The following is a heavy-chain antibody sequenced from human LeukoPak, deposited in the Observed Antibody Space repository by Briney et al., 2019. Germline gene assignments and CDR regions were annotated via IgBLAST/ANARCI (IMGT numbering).Heavy chain of an antibody. J-gene: IGHJ4*02. CDR2: VNHSGST. D-gene: IGHD6-6*01. CDR3: ARSSIAARRYDY. V-gene: IGHV4-34*01. Sequence: SETLSLTCAVYGGSFSGYYWSWIRQPPGKGLEWIGEVNHSGSTNYNPSLKSRVTISVDTSKNQFSLKLSSVTAADTAVYYCARSSIAARRYDYWGQGTLVTVSS. CDR1: GGSFSGYY.